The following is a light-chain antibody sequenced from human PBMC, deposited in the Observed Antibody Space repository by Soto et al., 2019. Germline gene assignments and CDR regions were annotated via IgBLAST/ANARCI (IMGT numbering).Light chain of an antibody. CDR1: SSNIGSNY. V-gene: IGLV1-47*01. CDR2: RSH. J-gene: IGLJ1*01. CDR3: ASWDDSLRGYV. Sequence: QSVLTQPPSASGTPGQRVTISCSGSSSNIGSNYVSWFQHLPGTAPKVLIYRSHQQPSGVPDRFSGSKSGTSASLAISGLRSEDEADYYCASWDDSLRGYVFGTGTKLTVL.